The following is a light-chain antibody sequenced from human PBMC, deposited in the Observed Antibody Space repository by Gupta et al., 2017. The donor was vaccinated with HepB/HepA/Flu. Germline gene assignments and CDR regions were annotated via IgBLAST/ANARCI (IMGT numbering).Light chain of an antibody. Sequence: SYELTQPLSVSVALGQTARITCGGNNIGSKNVHWYQQKPGQAPVLVIYRDSNRPSGIPERFSGSNSGNTATLTISRAQAGDEADDYCQVWDSSTKVFGGGTKLTVL. CDR1: NIGSKN. CDR2: RDS. J-gene: IGLJ3*02. V-gene: IGLV3-9*01. CDR3: QVWDSSTKV.